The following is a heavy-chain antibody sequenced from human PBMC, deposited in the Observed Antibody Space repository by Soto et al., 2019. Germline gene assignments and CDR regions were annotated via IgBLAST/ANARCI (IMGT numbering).Heavy chain of an antibody. Sequence: EVQLVESGGGLVQPGGSLRLSCVASGFTLSSYSMNWVHQAPGKGLEWISYISSGSDTIYYADSVKGRFTVSRDNAKNSLYLQMNSLRDDDTAVYYCARPGEGVLFYYALDVWGQGTTVTVSS. CDR2: ISSGSDTI. J-gene: IGHJ6*02. D-gene: IGHD3-16*01. V-gene: IGHV3-48*02. CDR3: ARPGEGVLFYYALDV. CDR1: GFTLSSYS.